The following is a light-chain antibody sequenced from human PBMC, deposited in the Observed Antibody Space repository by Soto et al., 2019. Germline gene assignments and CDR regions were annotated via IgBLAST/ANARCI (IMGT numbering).Light chain of an antibody. Sequence: QSALTQPASVSGSPGQSITISCTGTSSDVGCYNYVSWYQHHPGKAPKLMIYDVSNRPSGVSNRFSGSKSGNTASLIISGLHAEDEADYYCSSYTSSSTLSTYVFGTGTKVTVL. V-gene: IGLV2-14*03. J-gene: IGLJ1*01. CDR1: SSDVGCYNY. CDR2: DVS. CDR3: SSYTSSSTLSTYV.